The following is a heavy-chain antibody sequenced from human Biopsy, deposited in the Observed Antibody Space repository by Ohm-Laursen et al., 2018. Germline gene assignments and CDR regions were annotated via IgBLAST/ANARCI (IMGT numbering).Heavy chain of an antibody. D-gene: IGHD3-3*01. J-gene: IGHJ4*02. Sequence: SETLSLTCTLSGASVRSHFLTWIRQPPGKGLQWIGSISNSGTTKSSPSLESRVNISLHTSKNQLSLKLTSVTAADTAVYYCARLSTLFGVADFTDDWGQGTLVTVSS. CDR3: ARLSTLFGVADFTDD. CDR1: GASVRSHF. V-gene: IGHV4-59*08. CDR2: ISNSGTT.